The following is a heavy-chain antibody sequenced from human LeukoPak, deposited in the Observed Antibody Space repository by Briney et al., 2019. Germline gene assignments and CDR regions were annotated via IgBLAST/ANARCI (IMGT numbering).Heavy chain of an antibody. CDR3: ARGDCSGGSCYHLHNWFDP. J-gene: IGHJ5*02. CDR2: IIPIFGTA. Sequence: SVKVSCKASGGTFSSYAISWVRQAPGQGLEWMGGIIPIFGTANYAQEFQGRVTITTDESTSTAYMELSSLRSEDTAVYYCARGDCSGGSCYHLHNWFDPWGQGTLVTVSS. D-gene: IGHD2-15*01. CDR1: GGTFSSYA. V-gene: IGHV1-69*05.